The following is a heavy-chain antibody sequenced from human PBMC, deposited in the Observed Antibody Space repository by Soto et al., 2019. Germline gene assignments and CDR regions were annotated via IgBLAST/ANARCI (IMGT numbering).Heavy chain of an antibody. J-gene: IGHJ6*02. CDR2: IWYDGSNK. CDR1: GFTFSSYG. Sequence: PGGSLRLSCGASGFTFSSYGMHWVRQAPGKGLEWVAVIWYDGSNKYYADSVKGRFTISRDNSKNTLYLQMNSLRAEDTAVYYCATTWGADDYVWGSYWYYGMDVWGQGTTVTVSS. V-gene: IGHV3-33*01. CDR3: ATTWGADDYVWGSYWYYGMDV. D-gene: IGHD3-16*01.